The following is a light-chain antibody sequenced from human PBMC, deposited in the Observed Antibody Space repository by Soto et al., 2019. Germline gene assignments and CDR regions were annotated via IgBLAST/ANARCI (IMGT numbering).Light chain of an antibody. CDR1: RSDVGGYNY. CDR2: EVS. J-gene: IGLJ1*01. V-gene: IGLV2-14*01. Sequence: HSVLTQPSSVSGSPGQSITVSCTGTRSDVGGYNYVSWYQQHPGKAPKLIIYEVSNRPSGVSCRFSGSKSGNTASLTISGLQAEDEADYYCSSYTSSNTLHYVFGSGTKVTVL. CDR3: SSYTSSNTLHYV.